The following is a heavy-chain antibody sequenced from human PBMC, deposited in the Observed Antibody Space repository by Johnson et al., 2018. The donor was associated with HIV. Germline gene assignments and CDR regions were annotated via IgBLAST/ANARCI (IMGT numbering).Heavy chain of an antibody. CDR3: VRGIVVRLGAFDI. Sequence: VQLVESGGGLVQPGGSLRLSCAASGFTFSSYAMSWVRQAPGKWLEWVSAISGSGGSTYYADSVKGRFTISRDNSKNTLYLQMNSLRAGDTAVYYCVRGIVVRLGAFDIWGQGTTVTVSS. D-gene: IGHD3-22*01. J-gene: IGHJ3*02. V-gene: IGHV3-23*04. CDR2: ISGSGGST. CDR1: GFTFSSYA.